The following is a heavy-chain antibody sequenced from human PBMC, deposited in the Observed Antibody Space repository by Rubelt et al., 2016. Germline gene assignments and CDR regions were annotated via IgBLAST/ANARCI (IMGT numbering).Heavy chain of an antibody. CDR2: ISANNGNT. V-gene: IGHV1-18*01. CDR3: ARGDYSGRYPLIDY. CDR1: GYTFTTYG. D-gene: IGHD1-26*01. Sequence: QVQLVQSGAEVKKPGASVKVSCKASGYTFTTYGINWVRQAPGQGLEWMGWISANNGNTNHDQKRQGRVTMTTDPSTSTAYMELRSLRSDDTAVYYCARGDYSGRYPLIDYWGQGTLVTVSS. J-gene: IGHJ4*02.